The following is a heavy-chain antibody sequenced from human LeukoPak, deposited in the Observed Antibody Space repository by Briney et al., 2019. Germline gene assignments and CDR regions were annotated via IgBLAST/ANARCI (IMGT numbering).Heavy chain of an antibody. CDR2: MNPNSGST. D-gene: IGHD5-18*01. CDR3: ARLQVSGYSYGDHN. J-gene: IGHJ4*02. CDR1: GYTFTSYD. Sequence: ASVKVSCKASGYTFTSYDINWVRQATGQGLEWMGWMNPNSGSTGYAQQFQGRLTMTRNTSISTAYMELSSLRSEDTAVYYCARLQVSGYSYGDHNWGQGTLVTVSS. V-gene: IGHV1-8*01.